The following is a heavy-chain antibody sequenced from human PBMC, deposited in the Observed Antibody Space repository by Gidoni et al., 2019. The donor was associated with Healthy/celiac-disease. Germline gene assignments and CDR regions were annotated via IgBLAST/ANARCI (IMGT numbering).Heavy chain of an antibody. J-gene: IGHJ5*02. CDR1: GGSISSSSYY. CDR2: IYYSGST. CDR3: ARQRIGVATILVAQWYNWFDP. D-gene: IGHD5-12*01. V-gene: IGHV4-39*01. Sequence: QLQLQESGPGLVKPSETLSLTCTVSGGSISSSSYYWGWIRQPPGKGLEWIGSIYYSGSTYYNPSLKSRGTISVDTSKNQFSLKLSSVTAADTAVYYCARQRIGVATILVAQWYNWFDPWGQGTLVTVSS.